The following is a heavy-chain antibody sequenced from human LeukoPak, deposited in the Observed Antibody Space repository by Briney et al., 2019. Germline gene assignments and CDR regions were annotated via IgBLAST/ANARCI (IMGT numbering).Heavy chain of an antibody. D-gene: IGHD3-9*01. CDR3: ASTDIRYFDWPMVY. J-gene: IGHJ4*02. CDR2: ISSSSSYI. Sequence: GGSLRLSCAASGFTFSSYSMNWVRQAPGKGLEWVSSISSSSSYIYYADSVKGRFTISRDNSKNTLYLQMNSLRAEDTAVYYCASTDIRYFDWPMVYWGQGTLVTVSS. V-gene: IGHV3-21*01. CDR1: GFTFSSYS.